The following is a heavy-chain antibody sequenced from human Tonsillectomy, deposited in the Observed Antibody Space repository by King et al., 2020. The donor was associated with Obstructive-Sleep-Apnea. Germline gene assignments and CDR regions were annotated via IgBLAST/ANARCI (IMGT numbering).Heavy chain of an antibody. V-gene: IGHV3-30*02. CDR1: GFTFSSYG. D-gene: IGHD3-22*01. Sequence: VQLVESGGGVVQPGGSLRLSCAASGFTFSSYGMHWVRQAPGKGLGGGAFIRYDGSNKYYADSVKGRFTISRDNSKNTLYLQMNSLRAEDTAVYYCAKDCSGYNYYYYGMDVWGQGTTVTVSS. CDR3: AKDCSGYNYYYYGMDV. J-gene: IGHJ6*02. CDR2: IRYDGSNK.